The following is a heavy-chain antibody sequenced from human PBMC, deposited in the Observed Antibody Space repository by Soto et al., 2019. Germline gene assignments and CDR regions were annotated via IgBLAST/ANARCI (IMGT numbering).Heavy chain of an antibody. V-gene: IGHV5-51*01. D-gene: IGHD6-19*01. Sequence: GESLKISCKRSAYSFTSYWIGWGRPMPGKGLEWMGIIYPGDSDTRYSPSFQGEVTTSADKSIRAAYLQWSSLKASDTAMYYCARLNIAVLHYGMDVWGQGTTVTVS. CDR1: AYSFTSYW. J-gene: IGHJ6*02. CDR3: ARLNIAVLHYGMDV. CDR2: IYPGDSDT.